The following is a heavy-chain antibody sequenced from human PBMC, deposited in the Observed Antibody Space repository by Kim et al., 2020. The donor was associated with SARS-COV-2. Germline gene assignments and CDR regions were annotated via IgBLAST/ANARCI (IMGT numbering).Heavy chain of an antibody. CDR2: INPNSGGT. Sequence: ASVKVSCKASGYTFTGYYMHWVRQAPGQGLEWMGWINPNSGGTNYAQKFQGRVTMTRDTSISTAYMELSRLRSDDTAVYYCARDALYDILTGYYSRELNGMDVWGQGTTVTVSS. V-gene: IGHV1-2*02. D-gene: IGHD3-9*01. CDR3: ARDALYDILTGYYSRELNGMDV. CDR1: GYTFTGYY. J-gene: IGHJ6*02.